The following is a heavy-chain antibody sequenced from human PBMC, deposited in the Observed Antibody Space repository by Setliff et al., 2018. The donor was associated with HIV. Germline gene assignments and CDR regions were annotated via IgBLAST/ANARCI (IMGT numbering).Heavy chain of an antibody. CDR3: ASITGSNFDY. Sequence: SETLSLTCTVSVGSISSSSYYWGWIRQPPGKGLEWIGSIYYSGSTYYNPSLKSRVTISVDTSKNQFSLKLSSVTAADTAVYYCASITGSNFDYWGQGTLVTVSS. CDR2: IYYSGST. J-gene: IGHJ4*02. V-gene: IGHV4-39*01. CDR1: VGSISSSSYY. D-gene: IGHD6-13*01.